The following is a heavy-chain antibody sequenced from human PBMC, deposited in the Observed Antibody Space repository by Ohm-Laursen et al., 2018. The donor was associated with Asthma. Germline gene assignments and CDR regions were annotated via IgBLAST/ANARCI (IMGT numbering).Heavy chain of an antibody. CDR2: IYYSGST. J-gene: IGHJ4*02. D-gene: IGHD6-13*01. V-gene: IGHV4-59*01. CDR1: GGSISSYY. CDR3: ARALYGSSWYFDY. Sequence: SETLSLTCAVSGGSISSYYWSWIRQPPGKGLEWIGYIYYSGSTNYNPSLKSRVTISVDTSKNQFSLKLSSVTAADTAVYYCARALYGSSWYFDYWGQGTLVTVSS.